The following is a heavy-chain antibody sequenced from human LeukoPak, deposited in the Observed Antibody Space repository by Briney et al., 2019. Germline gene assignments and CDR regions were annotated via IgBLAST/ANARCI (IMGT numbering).Heavy chain of an antibody. Sequence: GGSLRLSCAASGFTFSSYGMHWVRQAPGKGLEWVAVISYDGSNKYYADSVKGRFTISRDNSKNTLYLQMNSLRAEDTAVYYCARGRAGNYYYYMDVWGKGTTVTVSS. CDR1: GFTFSSYG. D-gene: IGHD6-19*01. CDR2: ISYDGSNK. J-gene: IGHJ6*03. V-gene: IGHV3-30*03. CDR3: ARGRAGNYYYYMDV.